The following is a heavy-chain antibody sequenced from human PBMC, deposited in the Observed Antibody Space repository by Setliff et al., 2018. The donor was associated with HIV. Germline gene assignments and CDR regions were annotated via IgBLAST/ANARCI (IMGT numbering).Heavy chain of an antibody. V-gene: IGHV1-18*01. CDR3: ARGFASWYGGGGSAY. CDR1: GYTFTSYG. J-gene: IGHJ4*02. D-gene: IGHD6-13*01. CDR2: ISPYNGNT. Sequence: ASVKVSCKASGYTFTSYGISWVRQAPGQGLEWMGWISPYNGNTNYAQKLQGRVTMTTDTSTSTAYMELRSLRSDDTALYYCARGFASWYGGGGSAYWGQGTLVTVSS.